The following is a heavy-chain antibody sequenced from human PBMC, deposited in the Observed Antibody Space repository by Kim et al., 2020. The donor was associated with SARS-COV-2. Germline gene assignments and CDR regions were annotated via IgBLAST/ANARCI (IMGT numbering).Heavy chain of an antibody. D-gene: IGHD6-13*01. CDR1: GYTFTSYG. Sequence: ASVKVSCKASGYTFTSYGISWVRQAPGQGLEWMGWISAYNGNTNYAQKLQGRVTMTTDTSTSTAYMELRSLRSDDTAVYYCARCLPRSSWPYYYYYYGMDVWGQGTTITVSS. CDR3: ARCLPRSSWPYYYYYYGMDV. V-gene: IGHV1-18*01. J-gene: IGHJ6*02. CDR2: ISAYNGNT.